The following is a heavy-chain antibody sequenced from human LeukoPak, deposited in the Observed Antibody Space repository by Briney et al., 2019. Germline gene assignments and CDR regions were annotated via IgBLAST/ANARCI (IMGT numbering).Heavy chain of an antibody. CDR2: ISWNSGSI. J-gene: IGHJ6*03. CDR3: ARGPAASANYMDV. Sequence: GGSLRLSCAASGFTFDDYAMHWVRQAPGKGLEWVSGISWNSGSIGYADSVKGRFTISRDNAKNSLYLQMNSLRAEDTALYYCARGPAASANYMDVWGKGTTVTVSS. CDR1: GFTFDDYA. D-gene: IGHD2-2*01. V-gene: IGHV3-9*01.